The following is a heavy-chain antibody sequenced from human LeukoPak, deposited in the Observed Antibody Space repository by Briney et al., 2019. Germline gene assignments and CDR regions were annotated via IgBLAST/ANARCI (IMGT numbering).Heavy chain of an antibody. CDR1: GGSLRSYY. D-gene: IGHD3-22*01. CDR2: ISYAGGT. Sequence: SETLSLTCTVSGGSLRSYYWSWIRQPPGKGLEGIGYISYAGGTNYNPSLKSRVTISLDTSNNQFSLKLSSVTAADTAVYYCARVGDTSSYFYYFDYWGQGTLVTVSS. CDR3: ARVGDTSSYFYYFDY. V-gene: IGHV4-59*01. J-gene: IGHJ4*02.